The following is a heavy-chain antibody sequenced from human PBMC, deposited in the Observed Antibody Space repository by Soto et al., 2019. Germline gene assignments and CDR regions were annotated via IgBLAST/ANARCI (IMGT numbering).Heavy chain of an antibody. CDR2: IYYSGST. D-gene: IGHD3-10*01. V-gene: IGHV4-31*03. J-gene: IGHJ4*02. CDR1: GGSISSGGYY. Sequence: QVQLQESGPGLVKPSQTLSLTCTVSGGSISSGGYYWSWIRQHPGKGLEWIGYIYYSGSTYYNPSLKRRVTISVDTSKNQFSLKLTSVTAADTAVYYCARNYGSGRYYFDYWGQGTLVTVSS. CDR3: ARNYGSGRYYFDY.